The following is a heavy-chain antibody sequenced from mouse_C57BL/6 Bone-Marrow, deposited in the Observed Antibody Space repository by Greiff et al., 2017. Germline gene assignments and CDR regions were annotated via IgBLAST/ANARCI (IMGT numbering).Heavy chain of an antibody. Sequence: VQLQQPGAELVKPGASVKLSCKASGYTFTSYWMQWVKQRPGQGLEWIGEIDPSDSYTNYNQKFKGKATLTVDKSSSTAYMQLSSLTSEDSAVYYCAREDFNYYGSSPAWFAYWGQGTLVTVSA. CDR2: IDPSDSYT. CDR1: GYTFTSYW. D-gene: IGHD1-1*01. CDR3: AREDFNYYGSSPAWFAY. J-gene: IGHJ3*01. V-gene: IGHV1-50*01.